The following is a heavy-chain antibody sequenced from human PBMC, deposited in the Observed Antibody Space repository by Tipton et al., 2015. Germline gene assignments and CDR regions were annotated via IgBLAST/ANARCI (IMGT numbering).Heavy chain of an antibody. CDR3: ARARGRHGGLFDS. D-gene: IGHD4-23*01. J-gene: IGHJ4*02. Sequence: TLSLTCTVSGGSVSTSNYYWGWIRQSPGKGLEWIGYISYSGSTHYNPSLKSRVTISVDTSKTQFSLKMSSVTASDTAVYYCARARGRHGGLFDSWGQGILVTVSS. CDR2: ISYSGST. V-gene: IGHV4-61*01. CDR1: GGSVSTSNYY.